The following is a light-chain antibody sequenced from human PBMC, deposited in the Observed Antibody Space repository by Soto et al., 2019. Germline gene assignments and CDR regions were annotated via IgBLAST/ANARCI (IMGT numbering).Light chain of an antibody. J-gene: IGKJ1*01. CDR2: HAS. V-gene: IGKV1-5*01. Sequence: TQSPATLSLSPGERATLSCRASQSVSSYLAWYQQKPGKAPKALISHASNLESGVPSRFSGSGSGTEFTLTISSLQPDDFATYYCQQYNTYLGTFGQGTRWIS. CDR3: QQYNTYLGT. CDR1: QSVSSY.